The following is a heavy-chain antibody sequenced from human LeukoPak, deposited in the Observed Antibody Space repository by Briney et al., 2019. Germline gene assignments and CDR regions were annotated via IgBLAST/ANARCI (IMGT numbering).Heavy chain of an antibody. CDR3: ARDRTYYYDSSGLDY. J-gene: IGHJ4*02. D-gene: IGHD3-22*01. CDR2: IYYSGST. V-gene: IGHV4-59*01. Sequence: SETLSLTCTVSGGSISSYYWSRLRQPPGKGLEWIGYIYYSGSTNYNPSLKSRVTISVDTSKNQFSLKLSSVTAADTAVYYCARDRTYYYDSSGLDYWGQGTLVTVPS. CDR1: GGSISSYY.